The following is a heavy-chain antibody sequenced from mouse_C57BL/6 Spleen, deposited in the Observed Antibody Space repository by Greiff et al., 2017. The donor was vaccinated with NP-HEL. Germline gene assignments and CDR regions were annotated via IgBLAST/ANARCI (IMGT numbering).Heavy chain of an antibody. CDR2: IFPGSGST. Sequence: QVQLQQSGPELVKPGASVKISCKASGYTFTDYYINWVKQRPGQGLEWIGWIFPGSGSTYYNEKFNGKATLTVDKSSSTAYMLLSSLTSEDSAVYLCASRGDYDEDYFDYWGQGTTLTVSS. J-gene: IGHJ2*01. V-gene: IGHV1-75*01. D-gene: IGHD2-4*01. CDR3: ASRGDYDEDYFDY. CDR1: GYTFTDYY.